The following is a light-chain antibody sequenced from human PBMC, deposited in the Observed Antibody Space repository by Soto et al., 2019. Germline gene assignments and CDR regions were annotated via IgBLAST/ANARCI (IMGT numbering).Light chain of an antibody. Sequence: QSALTQPPSVSGSAGQSVTISCTGTSTDFVSYNRVSWYQQPPGTAPKLMIYEVSKQPSGVPDRFSGSKSGNTASLTISGLQAADEADYYCSLYTSENADVFGTGTKATVL. CDR2: EVS. CDR1: STDFVSYNR. V-gene: IGLV2-18*01. CDR3: SLYTSENADV. J-gene: IGLJ1*01.